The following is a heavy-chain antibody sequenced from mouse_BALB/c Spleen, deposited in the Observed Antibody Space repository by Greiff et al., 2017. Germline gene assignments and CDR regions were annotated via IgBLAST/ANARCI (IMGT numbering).Heavy chain of an antibody. CDR3: ARGPTTVVAEAMDY. D-gene: IGHD1-1*01. CDR1: GFTFSDYY. CDR2: ISDGGSYT. V-gene: IGHV5-4*02. J-gene: IGHJ4*01. Sequence: EVQLVESGGGLVKPGGSLKLSCAASGFTFSDYYMYWVRQTPEKRLEWVATISDGGSYTYYPDSVKGRFTISRDNAKNNLYLQMSSLKSEDTAMYYCARGPTTVVAEAMDYWGQGTSVTVSS.